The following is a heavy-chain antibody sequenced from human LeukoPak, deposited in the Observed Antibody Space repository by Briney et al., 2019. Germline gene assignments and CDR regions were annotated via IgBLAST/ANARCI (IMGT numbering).Heavy chain of an antibody. CDR2: IDPSDSET. V-gene: IGHV5-51*01. Sequence: NHGESLKISCKASGYSFTSYWIDWVRQMPGKGLEWMGIIDPSDSETRYTPSFQGQVTISADKSISTAYLQWSSLKASDTAMYYCARIVSGYYYGGFDYWGQGTLVTVSS. CDR1: GYSFTSYW. D-gene: IGHD3-22*01. J-gene: IGHJ4*02. CDR3: ARIVSGYYYGGFDY.